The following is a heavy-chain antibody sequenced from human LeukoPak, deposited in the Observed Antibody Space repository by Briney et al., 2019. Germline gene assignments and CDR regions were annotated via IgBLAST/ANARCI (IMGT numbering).Heavy chain of an antibody. CDR3: ARRIMGTTGHAFDF. J-gene: IGHJ3*01. V-gene: IGHV3-11*01. CDR1: GFIFSDHP. Sequence: GGSLRLSCAASGFIFSDHPMGWIRQAPGKGLEWLSYTRVSDNKLYYADSVKGRFTISRDNAQTSLYLQMNSLRTEDTAVYYCARRIMGTTGHAFDFWGQGTMVTVSS. D-gene: IGHD2-8*01. CDR2: TRVSDNKL.